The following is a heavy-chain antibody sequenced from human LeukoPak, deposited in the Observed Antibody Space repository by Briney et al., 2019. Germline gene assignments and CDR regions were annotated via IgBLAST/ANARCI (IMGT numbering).Heavy chain of an antibody. CDR3: ARIPHSSGWSNWFDP. Sequence: NSSETLSLTCTVSGGSISSSSYSWSWIRQPAGKGLEWIGRIYTSGSTNYNPSLKSRVTMSIDTSKNQLSLKLSSVTAADTAVYYCARIPHSSGWSNWFDPWGQGTLVTVSS. J-gene: IGHJ5*02. CDR1: GGSISSSSYS. D-gene: IGHD6-19*01. CDR2: IYTSGST. V-gene: IGHV4-61*02.